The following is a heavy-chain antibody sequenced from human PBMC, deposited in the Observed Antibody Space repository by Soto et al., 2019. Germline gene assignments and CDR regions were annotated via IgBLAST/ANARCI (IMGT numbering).Heavy chain of an antibody. J-gene: IGHJ3*02. CDR3: AREYYYDSSGYVHDAFDI. CDR2: IYYSGST. V-gene: IGHV4-30-4*01. D-gene: IGHD3-22*01. Sequence: PSETLSLTCTVSGGSISSGDYYWSWIRQPPGKGLEWIGYIYYSGSTYYNPSLKSRVTISVDTSKNQFSLKLSSVTAADTAVYYCAREYYYDSSGYVHDAFDIWGQGTMVTVSS. CDR1: GGSISSGDYY.